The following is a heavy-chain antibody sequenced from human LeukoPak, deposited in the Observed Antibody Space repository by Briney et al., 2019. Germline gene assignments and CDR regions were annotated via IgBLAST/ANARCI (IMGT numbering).Heavy chain of an antibody. D-gene: IGHD5-12*01. V-gene: IGHV4-34*01. Sequence: SETLSLTCAVYGGSFSGYYWSWIRQPPGKGLEWIGEINHSGSTNYNPSLKSRVTISVDTSKNQFSLKLSSVTAADTAVYYCASTGLSGYDAGIDYWGQGTLVTVSS. J-gene: IGHJ4*02. CDR2: INHSGST. CDR3: ASTGLSGYDAGIDY. CDR1: GGSFSGYY.